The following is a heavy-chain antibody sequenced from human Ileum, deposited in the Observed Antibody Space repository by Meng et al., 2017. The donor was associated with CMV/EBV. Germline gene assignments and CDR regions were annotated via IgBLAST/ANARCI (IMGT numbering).Heavy chain of an antibody. CDR1: GFTFSNVW. D-gene: IGHD1-14*01. CDR2: VKKRTEGGPT. V-gene: IGHV3-15*01. J-gene: IGHJ4*02. Sequence: GESLKISCVASGFTFSNVWMNWVRQAPGKGLEWVGRVKKRTEGGPTGYIAPVKGRFTIQRDDSKNMVVLHMDSLNTGDTVVYYCTKRIRTTNDFWGQGTLVTVSS. CDR3: TKRIRTTNDF.